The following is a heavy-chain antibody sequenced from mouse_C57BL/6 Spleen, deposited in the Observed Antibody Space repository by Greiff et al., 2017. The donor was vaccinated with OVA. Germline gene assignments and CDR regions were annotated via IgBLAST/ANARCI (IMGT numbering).Heavy chain of an antibody. V-gene: IGHV1-9*01. CDR1: GYTFTGYW. D-gene: IGHD4-1*01. J-gene: IGHJ1*03. Sequence: QVQLQQSGAELMKPGASVKLSCKATGYTFTGYWIEWVKQRPGHGLEWIGEILPGSGSTNYNDKFKGKATFTADTSSNTPYMHISRLTTEDSAIYYCARWDASYWYFDVWGTGTTVTVSS. CDR2: ILPGSGST. CDR3: ARWDASYWYFDV.